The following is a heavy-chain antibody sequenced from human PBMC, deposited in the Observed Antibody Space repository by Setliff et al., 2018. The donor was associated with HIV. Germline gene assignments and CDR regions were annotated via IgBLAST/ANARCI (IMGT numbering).Heavy chain of an antibody. V-gene: IGHV4-34*01. CDR2: INHSGIS. D-gene: IGHD3-3*01. Sequence: PSETLSLTCAVYGGSFSDHYWSWIRQPPGKGLEWIGEINHSGISNFNPSLKSRVSIPIDTPRSQFSLKLSSVTAADTVVYYCARGGGFWSGQLDYWGQGTLVTVSS. CDR3: ARGGGFWSGQLDY. J-gene: IGHJ4*02. CDR1: GGSFSDHY.